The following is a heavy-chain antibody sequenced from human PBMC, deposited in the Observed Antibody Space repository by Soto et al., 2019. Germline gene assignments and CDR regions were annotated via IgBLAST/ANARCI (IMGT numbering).Heavy chain of an antibody. CDR2: ISFDGSKK. CDR1: GFTFSSFG. CDR3: SKDSMGDYFGMDV. Sequence: GGSLRLSCAASGFTFSSFGMHWVRQAPGKGLEWVAVISFDGSKKYYADSVKGRFTISRDNSKNTLFLQMNSLRAEEKAVYYYSKDSMGDYFGMDVRGQGTTVPLSS. V-gene: IGHV3-30*18. J-gene: IGHJ6*02. D-gene: IGHD1-26*01.